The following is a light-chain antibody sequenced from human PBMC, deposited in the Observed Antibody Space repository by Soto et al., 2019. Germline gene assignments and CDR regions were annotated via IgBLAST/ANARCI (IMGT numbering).Light chain of an antibody. CDR3: SAWDASLNGYV. Sequence: QSVLPQPPSASGTPGQRVTISCSGSSSNIGSKTVNWYQQLPGTAPKLLIYSNYQRPSGVPDRFSGSKSGTSASLAISGLQSEDEAGYYCSAWDASLNGYVFGTGTKVTVL. CDR2: SNY. CDR1: SSNIGSKT. J-gene: IGLJ1*01. V-gene: IGLV1-44*01.